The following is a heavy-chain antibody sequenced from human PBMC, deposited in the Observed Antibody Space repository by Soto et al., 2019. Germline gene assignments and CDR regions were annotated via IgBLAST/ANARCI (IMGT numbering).Heavy chain of an antibody. J-gene: IGHJ4*02. CDR3: AKAYFVWSSEQPYYFDY. CDR1: GFTFSTYA. V-gene: IGHV3-23*01. CDR2: ISGSGGRP. Sequence: EVQLLDSGGGLVQPGGSLRLSCAASGFTFSTYAMTWVRQGPGKGLEWVSGISGSGGRPYYADSVKGRFTISRDNSKSTLYLQMNSLRAEDTAVYYCAKAYFVWSSEQPYYFDYWGQGTLVTVAS. D-gene: IGHD3-16*01.